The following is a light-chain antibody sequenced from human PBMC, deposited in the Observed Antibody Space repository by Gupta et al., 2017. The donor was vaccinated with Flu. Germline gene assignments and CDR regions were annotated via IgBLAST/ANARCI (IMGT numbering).Light chain of an antibody. V-gene: IGKV2-28*01. Sequence: EIVKTQFPLPLPVTPGEPASISCRSSQSLLHSNGYNYLDWYLQKPGQSPQLLIYLGSNRASGVPDRFSGSGSGTDFTLKISRVEAEDVGVYYCMQALQTPRTFGQGTKVEIK. CDR1: QSLLHSNGYNY. J-gene: IGKJ1*01. CDR3: MQALQTPRT. CDR2: LGS.